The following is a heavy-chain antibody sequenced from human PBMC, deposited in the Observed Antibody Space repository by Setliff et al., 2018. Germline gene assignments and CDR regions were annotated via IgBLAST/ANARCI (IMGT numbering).Heavy chain of an antibody. J-gene: IGHJ6*03. CDR1: GFTFSSYW. CDR2: IKQDGSEK. V-gene: IGHV3-7*01. CDR3: ARVIYFYYMDV. Sequence: GVLRLSCAASGFTFSSYWMSWVRQAPGKGLEWVANIKQDGSEKYYVDSVKGRFTISRDNAKNSLYLQMNSLRAEDTAVYYCARVIYFYYMDVWGKGTTVTVS.